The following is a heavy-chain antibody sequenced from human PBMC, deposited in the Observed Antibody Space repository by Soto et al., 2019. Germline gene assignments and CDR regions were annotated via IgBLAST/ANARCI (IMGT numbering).Heavy chain of an antibody. D-gene: IGHD6-13*01. CDR2: ITYSGTT. CDR3: ARTTAAGTALYNSFDP. CDR1: GGSISTYY. V-gene: IGHV4-59*01. J-gene: IGHJ5*02. Sequence: SETLSLTCTVSGGSISTYYWSWIRQPPRKGLEWIGYITYSGTTNYTYNPSLKSRITIAVDTSKNQFSLNLSSVTAADTAIYYCARTTAAGTALYNSFDPWGQGTLVTVSS.